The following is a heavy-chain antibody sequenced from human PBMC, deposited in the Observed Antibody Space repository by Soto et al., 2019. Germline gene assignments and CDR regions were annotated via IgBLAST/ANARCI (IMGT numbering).Heavy chain of an antibody. CDR2: IDGGGTT. CDR3: ATLLGFSSGGSWYSHVADY. J-gene: IGHJ4*02. D-gene: IGHD2-8*02. Sequence: EVHLWESGGDLVQPGGSLRVSCVGSGYTFSSRAMSWVRQAPGKGLEWVSGIDGGGTTDYADSVKGRFTISRDNSQDTLSLQINSLRAEDTAVYYCATLLGFSSGGSWYSHVADYWGQGTLVTVSS. CDR1: GYTFSSRA. V-gene: IGHV3-23*01.